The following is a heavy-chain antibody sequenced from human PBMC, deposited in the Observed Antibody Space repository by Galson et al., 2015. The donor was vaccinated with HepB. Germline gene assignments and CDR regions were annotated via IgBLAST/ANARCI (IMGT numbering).Heavy chain of an antibody. Sequence: SVKVSCKASGYTFTGYYIHWVRQAPGQGLEWMGRINPNNGVTNYAEKFHGRVTMTRDTSISTAYMELSRLRSDDTAVYYCARYLLRCLSTFCYLDYWGQGTPVTVSS. CDR3: ARYLLRCLSTFCYLDY. V-gene: IGHV1-2*06. D-gene: IGHD2-2*01. CDR2: INPNNGVT. J-gene: IGHJ4*02. CDR1: GYTFTGYY.